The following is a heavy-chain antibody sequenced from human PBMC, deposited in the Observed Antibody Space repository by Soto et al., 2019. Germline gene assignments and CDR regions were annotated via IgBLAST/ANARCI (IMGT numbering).Heavy chain of an antibody. Sequence: WGSLRLSCAASGFTFSGYYRSWIRQAPGKGLEWVSYIGHTGTTIYYADSVTGRFTISRDNAKNSLYLQMNSLRAEDTAVYYCARDDRTGTAVRHYWGQGTLVTAPQ. CDR1: GFTFSGYY. D-gene: IGHD1-1*01. CDR3: ARDDRTGTAVRHY. CDR2: IGHTGTTI. V-gene: IGHV3-11*01. J-gene: IGHJ4*03.